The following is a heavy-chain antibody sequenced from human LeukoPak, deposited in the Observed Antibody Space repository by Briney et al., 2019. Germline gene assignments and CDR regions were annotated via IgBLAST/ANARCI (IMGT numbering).Heavy chain of an antibody. J-gene: IGHJ4*02. CDR2: IKLDGSEK. V-gene: IGHV3-7*01. CDR3: ARDSPHSSSFAYDY. Sequence: GGSLRLSXAASGFTFSSYWMSWVRRAPGKGLEWVANIKLDGSEKYYVDSVKGRFTISRDNAKNSLYLQMWSLRAEDTAMYYCARDSPHSSSFAYDYWGQGTLVTVSS. D-gene: IGHD6-13*01. CDR1: GFTFSSYW.